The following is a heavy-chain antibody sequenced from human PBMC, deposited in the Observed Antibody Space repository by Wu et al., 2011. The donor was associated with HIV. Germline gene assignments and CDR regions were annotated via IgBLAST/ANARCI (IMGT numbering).Heavy chain of an antibody. D-gene: IGHD2-15*01. CDR3: ARPYCSGGNCLGFDY. CDR1: GYNFIGFY. J-gene: IGHJ4*02. V-gene: IGHV1-2*02. CDR2: INPNSGGT. Sequence: QVQLVQSGAEVKKPGASMKVSCKASGYNFIGFYMHWLRQAPGQGFEWMGWINPNSGGTNYVQKFQGRVTMTRDTSISAAYLEMTRLTSDDTAVYYCARPYCSGGNCLGFDYWGQGTLVTVSS.